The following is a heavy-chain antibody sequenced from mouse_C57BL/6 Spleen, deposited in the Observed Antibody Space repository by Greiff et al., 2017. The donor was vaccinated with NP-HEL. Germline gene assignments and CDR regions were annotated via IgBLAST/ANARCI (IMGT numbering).Heavy chain of an antibody. CDR1: GYTFTDYE. V-gene: IGHV1-15*01. D-gene: IGHD2-5*01. J-gene: IGHJ4*01. CDR3: TRSGFYSNNAMDY. Sequence: QVQLQQSGAELVRPGASVTLSCKASGYTFTDYEMHWVKQTPVHGLEWIGAIDPETGGTAYNQKFKGKAILTADKSSSTAYMELRSLTSEDSAVYYCTRSGFYSNNAMDYWGQGTSVTVSS. CDR2: IDPETGGT.